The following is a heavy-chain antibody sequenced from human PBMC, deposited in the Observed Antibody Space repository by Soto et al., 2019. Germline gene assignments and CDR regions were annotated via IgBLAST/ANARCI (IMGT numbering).Heavy chain of an antibody. CDR2: IYSSGST. CDR1: GGSISSYY. V-gene: IGHV4-4*07. D-gene: IGHD6-25*01. J-gene: IGHJ6*02. Sequence: SETLSLTCTVSGGSISSYYWSCIRQPAGKGLEWIGRIYSSGSTNYNPSLKSRVTMSVDTSKNQFSLKLSSVTAADTAVYYCGTEAAYGIDVCGQGTTVTVS. CDR3: GTEAAYGIDV.